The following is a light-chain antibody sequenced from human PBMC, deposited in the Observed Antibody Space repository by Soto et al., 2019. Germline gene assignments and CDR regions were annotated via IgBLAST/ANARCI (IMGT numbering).Light chain of an antibody. V-gene: IGKV3-15*01. CDR2: GAS. J-gene: IGKJ1*01. CDR3: QQYNSWLWT. Sequence: EIVMTQSPATLSVSPGEGATLSCRASQSVSSKLAWYQQKPGQAPRLLIYGASTRATGIPARFSGSGSGTEFTLIISSLQSEASAVYYCQQYNSWLWTFGQGTKVDIK. CDR1: QSVSSK.